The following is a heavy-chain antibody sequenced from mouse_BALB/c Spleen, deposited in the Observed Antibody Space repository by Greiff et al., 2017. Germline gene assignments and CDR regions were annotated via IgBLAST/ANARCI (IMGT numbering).Heavy chain of an antibody. CDR1: GFTFTSYW. CDR3: VRGRRGNSFVY. D-gene: IGHD3-3*01. CDR2: IDPSDSET. V-gene: IGHV1-61*01. Sequence: VQLQEPGAELVRPGDSVKLSCKASGFTFTSYWMNWVKQRPGQGLEWIGMIDPSDSETHYNQMFKDKATLTVDKSSSTAYMQISSLTSEDSAVYYCVRGRRGNSFVYWGQSTTLTGSS. J-gene: IGHJ2*01.